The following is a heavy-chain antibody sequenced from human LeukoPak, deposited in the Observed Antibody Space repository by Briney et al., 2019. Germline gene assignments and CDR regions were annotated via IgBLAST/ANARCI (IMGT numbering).Heavy chain of an antibody. CDR1: GGSISSYY. CDR2: IYYSGST. D-gene: IGHD3-3*01. J-gene: IGHJ3*02. V-gene: IGHV4-59*01. Sequence: PSETLSLTCTVSGGSISSYYWSWIRQPPGKGLEWIGYIYYSGSTNYNPSLKSRVTISVDTSKNQFSLKLSSVTAADTAVYYCARERKIQGDFWSGYYAFDIWGQGTMVTVSS. CDR3: ARERKIQGDFWSGYYAFDI.